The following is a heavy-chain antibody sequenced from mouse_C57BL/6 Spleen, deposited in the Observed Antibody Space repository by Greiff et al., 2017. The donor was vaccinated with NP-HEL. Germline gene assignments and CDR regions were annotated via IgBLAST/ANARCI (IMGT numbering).Heavy chain of an antibody. J-gene: IGHJ2*01. CDR3: AREGYGNSLDY. CDR1: GFTFSDYG. CDR2: ISNLAYSI. V-gene: IGHV5-15*01. D-gene: IGHD2-1*01. Sequence: EVKLMESGGGLVQPGGSLKLSCAASGFTFSDYGMAWVRQAPRKGPEWVAFISNLAYSIYYADTVTGRFTISRENAKNTLYLEMSSLRSEDTAMYYCAREGYGNSLDYWGKGTTLTVSS.